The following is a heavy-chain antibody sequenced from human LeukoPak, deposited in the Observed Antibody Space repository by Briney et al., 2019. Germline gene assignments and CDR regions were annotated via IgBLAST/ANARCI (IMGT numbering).Heavy chain of an antibody. CDR3: ARDARHCSGGICKAPFDY. Sequence: PSETLSLTCTVSGGSISSYYWSWIRQPPGKGLEWIGYIYYSGSTNYNPSLKSRVTISVDTSKNQFSLKLSSVTAADTAVYYCARDARHCSGGICKAPFDYWGQGTLVTVSS. J-gene: IGHJ4*02. CDR1: GGSISSYY. V-gene: IGHV4-59*12. D-gene: IGHD2-15*01. CDR2: IYYSGST.